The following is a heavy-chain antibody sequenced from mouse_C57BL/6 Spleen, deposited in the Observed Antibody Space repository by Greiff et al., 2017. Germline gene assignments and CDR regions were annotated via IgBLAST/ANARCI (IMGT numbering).Heavy chain of an antibody. J-gene: IGHJ3*01. CDR1: GYTFTSYW. D-gene: IGHD2-4*01. CDR2: IDPSDSYT. V-gene: IGHV1-69*01. Sequence: VQLQQPGAELVMPGASVKLSCKASGYTFTSYWMHWVKQRPGQGLEWIGEIDPSDSYTNYNQKFKGKSTLTVDKSSSTAYMQLSSLTSEDSAVYYCAIYYDYDAFAYWGQGTLVTVSA. CDR3: AIYYDYDAFAY.